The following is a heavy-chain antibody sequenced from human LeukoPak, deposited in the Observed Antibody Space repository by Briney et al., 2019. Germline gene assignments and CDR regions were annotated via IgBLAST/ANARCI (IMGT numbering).Heavy chain of an antibody. Sequence: SETLSLTCTVSGGSISSYYWSWIRQPPGKGLEWIGYIYYSGSTNYNPSLKSRVTISVDTSKNQFSLKLSSVTAADTAVYYCARKIAAAGTYWFDPWGQGTLVTVSS. CDR1: GGSISSYY. V-gene: IGHV4-59*01. CDR2: IYYSGST. CDR3: ARKIAAAGTYWFDP. D-gene: IGHD6-13*01. J-gene: IGHJ5*02.